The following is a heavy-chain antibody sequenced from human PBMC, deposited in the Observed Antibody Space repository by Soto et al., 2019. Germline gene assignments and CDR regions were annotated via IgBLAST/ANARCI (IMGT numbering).Heavy chain of an antibody. CDR2: INAGNGNT. V-gene: IGHV1-3*01. D-gene: IGHD3-10*01. J-gene: IGHJ6*03. Sequence: ASVKVSCKASGYTFTSYAMHWVRQAPGQRLERMGWINAGNGNTKYSQKFQGRVTITRDTSASTAYMELSSLRFEDTAVYYCARVLVCFGELYLTEGYDYMDVGGKGTTVAVSS. CDR1: GYTFTSYA. CDR3: ARVLVCFGELYLTEGYDYMDV.